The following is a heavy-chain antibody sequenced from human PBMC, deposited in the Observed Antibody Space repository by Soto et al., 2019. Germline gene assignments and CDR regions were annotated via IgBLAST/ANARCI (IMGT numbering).Heavy chain of an antibody. CDR2: IYNSVNT. J-gene: IGHJ6*04. CDR1: GGSITHYY. CDR3: ARDFNGVLTDMRDPGGMDV. V-gene: IGHV4-4*08. D-gene: IGHD2-21*01. Sequence: QVQLQESGPGLVKPSETLSLTCAVSGGSITHYYWAWIRQPPGQGLEWIGYIYNSVNTKYNPSLXXXXXXXXXXXXXXXXXXXXXXXXXXTAVYYCARDFNGVLTDMRDPGGMDVWGRGTTXXXSS.